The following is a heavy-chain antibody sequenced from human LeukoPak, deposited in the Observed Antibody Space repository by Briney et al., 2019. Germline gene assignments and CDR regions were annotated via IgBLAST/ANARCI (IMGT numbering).Heavy chain of an antibody. Sequence: SETLSLTCNVSGGSISSGTHYWTWIRQPVGKGLEWLGRVFTSGRPTYNSSLKSLLITSIYTTKNQYSQKLTSVTAESTAVYYSARRYSNKDGFDVWGQGTMVTVSS. J-gene: IGHJ3*01. CDR3: ARRYSNKDGFDV. D-gene: IGHD5-12*01. CDR1: GGSISSGTHY. V-gene: IGHV4-61*02. CDR2: VFTSGRP.